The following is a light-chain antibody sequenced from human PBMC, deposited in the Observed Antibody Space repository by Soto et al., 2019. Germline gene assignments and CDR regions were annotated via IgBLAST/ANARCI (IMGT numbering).Light chain of an antibody. J-gene: IGKJ1*01. V-gene: IGKV3-20*01. CDR2: GAS. Sequence: EIVLTQSPGTLSLSPGERATLSCRASQSVSSNYLAWYQQKPGQAPRLLIYGASSRATGIPDRFSGSGSGTEFTLTISRLEPEDIAVFYCQQYGSSPLTFGQGTKVEIK. CDR3: QQYGSSPLT. CDR1: QSVSSNY.